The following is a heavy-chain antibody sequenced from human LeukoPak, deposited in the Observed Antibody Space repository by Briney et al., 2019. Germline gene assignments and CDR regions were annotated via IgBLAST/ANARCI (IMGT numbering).Heavy chain of an antibody. Sequence: PGGSLRLSCAASGFTFSSYSMNWVRQAPGKGLEWVSSISSSSSYIYYADSVKGRFTISRDNAKNSLYLQMNSLRAEDTAVYYCARDKQLVQGGGVYWGQGTLVTVFS. J-gene: IGHJ4*02. CDR1: GFTFSSYS. V-gene: IGHV3-21*01. CDR2: ISSSSSYI. CDR3: ARDKQLVQGGGVY. D-gene: IGHD6-6*01.